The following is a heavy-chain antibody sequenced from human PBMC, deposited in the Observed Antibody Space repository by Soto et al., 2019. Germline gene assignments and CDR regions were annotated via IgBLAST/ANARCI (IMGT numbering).Heavy chain of an antibody. Sequence: GGSLRLSCVVSVFTFNNYGINWVRQAPGKGLEWVSTVSKSDYTYYSDSLKGRFTISRDNAKNTVSLQMNTLRAEDTAVYYCAREDSIIIPAVSDFWGQGTLVTVSS. D-gene: IGHD2-2*01. CDR2: VSKSDYT. V-gene: IGHV3-21*04. CDR3: AREDSIIIPAVSDF. J-gene: IGHJ4*02. CDR1: VFTFNNYG.